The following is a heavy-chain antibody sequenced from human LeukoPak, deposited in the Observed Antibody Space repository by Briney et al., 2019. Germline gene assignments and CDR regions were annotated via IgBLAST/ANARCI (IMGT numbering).Heavy chain of an antibody. Sequence: GGSLRLSCAASGFTVSSNYMSWVRQAPGKGLEWVSVIYIGGSTYYADSVKGRFTISIDNSKNTLYLQMNSLRAEDTAVYHCARDRREYSGNYFDYWGQGTLVTVSS. J-gene: IGHJ4*02. CDR2: IYIGGST. CDR1: GFTVSSNY. CDR3: ARDRREYSGNYFDY. D-gene: IGHD1-26*01. V-gene: IGHV3-53*01.